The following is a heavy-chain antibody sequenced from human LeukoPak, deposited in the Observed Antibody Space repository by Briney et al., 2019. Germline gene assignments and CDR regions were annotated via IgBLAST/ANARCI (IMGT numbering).Heavy chain of an antibody. J-gene: IGHJ4*02. D-gene: IGHD4-17*01. V-gene: IGHV3-30*18. CDR1: GFTFNNYG. Sequence: GGSLRLSCAASGFTFNNYGMHWVRQAPGKGLEWVAVISYDGSNEYYADSVKGRFTISRDNSKNTLYLQMNSLRVDDTAVYYCAKKEVRVTTLAPDAFDYWGQGTLVTVSS. CDR2: ISYDGSNE. CDR3: AKKEVRVTTLAPDAFDY.